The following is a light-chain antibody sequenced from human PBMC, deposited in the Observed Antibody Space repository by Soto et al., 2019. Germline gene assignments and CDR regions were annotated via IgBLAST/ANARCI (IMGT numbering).Light chain of an antibody. CDR2: DAS. CDR3: QQYDNLPLT. J-gene: IGKJ4*01. Sequence: DIQMTQSPSSLSASVGVRVTITCQASQDISNYLNWYQQKPGKATKLLIYDASNLETGVPSRFSGRGSGTDFTFTISSLQPEDIATYYCQQYDNLPLTFGGGTKVEIK. V-gene: IGKV1-33*01. CDR1: QDISNY.